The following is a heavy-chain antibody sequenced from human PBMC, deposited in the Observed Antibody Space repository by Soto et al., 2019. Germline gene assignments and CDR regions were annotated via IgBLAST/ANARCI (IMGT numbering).Heavy chain of an antibody. J-gene: IGHJ6*02. V-gene: IGHV1-69*02. CDR3: ARGDGSGSLQAYYYYGMDV. Sequence: QVQLVQSGAEVKKPGSSVKVSCKASGGTFSSYTISWVRQAPGQGLEWMGRIIPILGIANYAQKFQGRVTITADKSTSTAYMELSSLRSEDTAVYYCARGDGSGSLQAYYYYGMDVWGQGTTVTVSS. CDR2: IIPILGIA. CDR1: GGTFSSYT. D-gene: IGHD3-10*01.